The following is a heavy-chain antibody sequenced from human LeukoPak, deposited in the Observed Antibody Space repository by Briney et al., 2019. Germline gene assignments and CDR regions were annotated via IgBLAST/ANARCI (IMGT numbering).Heavy chain of an antibody. V-gene: IGHV4-34*01. CDR2: INHSGST. J-gene: IGHJ5*02. CDR1: GGSFSGYY. Sequence: PSETLSLTCAVYGGSFSGYYWSWIRQPPGKGLEWIGEINHSGSTNYNPSLKSRVTISVDTSKNQFSLKLSSVTAADTAVYYWARVVDPWGQGTLVTVSS. CDR3: ARVVDP.